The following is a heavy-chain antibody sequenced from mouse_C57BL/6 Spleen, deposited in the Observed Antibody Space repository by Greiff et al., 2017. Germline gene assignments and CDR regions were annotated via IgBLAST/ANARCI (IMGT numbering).Heavy chain of an antibody. Sequence: EVKLMESGEGLVKPGGSLKLSCAASGFTFSSYAMSWVRQTPEKRLEWVAYISSGGDYIYYADTVKGRFTISRDNARNTLYLQMSSLKSEDTAMYYCTRGGGGYGNYEGGAMDYWGQGTSVTVSS. D-gene: IGHD2-1*01. CDR1: GFTFSSYA. CDR3: TRGGGGYGNYEGGAMDY. CDR2: ISSGGDYI. J-gene: IGHJ4*01. V-gene: IGHV5-9-1*02.